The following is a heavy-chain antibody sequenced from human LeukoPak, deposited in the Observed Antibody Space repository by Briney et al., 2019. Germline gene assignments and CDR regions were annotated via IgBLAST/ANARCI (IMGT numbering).Heavy chain of an antibody. CDR3: ASQGSYGDYNHYYYYYMDV. CDR2: IYPGDSDT. Sequence: GASLKISCQGSGYSFTSYWIGWVRQLPGKGLEWMGSIYPGDSDTRYSPSFQGQVTISADKSISTAYLQWSSLKASDTAMYYCASQGSYGDYNHYYYYYMDVWGKGTTVTVSS. V-gene: IGHV5-51*01. D-gene: IGHD4-17*01. J-gene: IGHJ6*03. CDR1: GYSFTSYW.